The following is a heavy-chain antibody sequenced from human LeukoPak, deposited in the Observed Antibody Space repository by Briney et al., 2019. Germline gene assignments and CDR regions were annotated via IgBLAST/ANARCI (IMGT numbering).Heavy chain of an antibody. J-gene: IGHJ4*02. V-gene: IGHV4-59*01. CDR3: VSPYGGYVLDY. Sequence: PSETLSLTCTISGGSISSYSWNWIRQSPGKGLEWIGRVYHSGSINYNPSLKSRVTISVDTSKNQFSLNLSSVTAADTAVYYFVSPYGGYVLDYLGQGNLVIGSS. CDR2: VYHSGSI. CDR1: GGSISSYS. D-gene: IGHD5-12*01.